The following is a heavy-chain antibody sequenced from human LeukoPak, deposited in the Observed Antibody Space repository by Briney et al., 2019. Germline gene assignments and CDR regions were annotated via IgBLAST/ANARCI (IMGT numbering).Heavy chain of an antibody. J-gene: IGHJ5*02. CDR3: ARDLHCSSTSCYYGSNWFDP. CDR2: IYYSGST. V-gene: IGHV4-30-4*08. D-gene: IGHD2-2*01. CDR1: GGSISSGDYY. Sequence: PSETLSLTCTVSGGSISSGDYYWSWIRQPPGKGLEWIGYIYYSGSTYYNPSLKSRVTISVDTSKNQFSLKLSSVTAADTAVYYCARDLHCSSTSCYYGSNWFDPWGRGTLVTVSS.